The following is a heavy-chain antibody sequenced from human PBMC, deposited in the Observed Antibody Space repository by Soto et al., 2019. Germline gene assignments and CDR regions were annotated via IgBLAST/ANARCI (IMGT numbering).Heavy chain of an antibody. CDR2: ISYDGSNK. V-gene: IGHV3-30*03. J-gene: IGHJ4*02. D-gene: IGHD1-26*01. CDR3: VTLPEWERVDY. Sequence: GGSLRLSCAASGFTFSSYGMHWVRQAPGKGLEWVAVISYDGSNKYYADSVKGRFTISRDNSKNTLYLQMNSLRAEDTAVYYCVTLPEWERVDYWGQGTLVTVSS. CDR1: GFTFSSYG.